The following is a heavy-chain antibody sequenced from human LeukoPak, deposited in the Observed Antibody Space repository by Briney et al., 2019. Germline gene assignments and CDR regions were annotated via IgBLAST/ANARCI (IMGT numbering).Heavy chain of an antibody. CDR3: ARDGGVYYGSGSYYDY. D-gene: IGHD3-10*01. CDR2: ISGSGGST. V-gene: IGHV3-23*01. J-gene: IGHJ4*02. CDR1: GFTFSSYG. Sequence: GGSLRLSCAASGFTFSSYGMSWVRQAPGKGLEWVSAISGSGGSTYYADSVKGRFTISRDNAKNSLYLQMNSLRAEDTAVYYCARDGGVYYGSGSYYDYWGQGTLVTVSS.